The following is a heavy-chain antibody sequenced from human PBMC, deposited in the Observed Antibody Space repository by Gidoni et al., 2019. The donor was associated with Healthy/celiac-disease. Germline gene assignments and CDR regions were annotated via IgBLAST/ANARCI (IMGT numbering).Heavy chain of an antibody. Sequence: MHWVRQAPGQRLEWMGWINAGNGNTKYSQKFQGRVTITRDTSASTAYMELSSLRSEDTAVYYCATTMVRGVIIPWGQGTLVTVSS. V-gene: IGHV1-3*01. D-gene: IGHD3-10*01. CDR3: ATTMVRGVIIP. J-gene: IGHJ5*02. CDR2: INAGNGNT.